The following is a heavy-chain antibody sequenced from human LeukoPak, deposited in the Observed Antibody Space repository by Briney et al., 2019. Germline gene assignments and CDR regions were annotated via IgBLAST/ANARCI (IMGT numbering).Heavy chain of an antibody. V-gene: IGHV4-30-4*01. D-gene: IGHD4-11*01. CDR1: GGSISSGDYY. Sequence: SETLSLTCTVSGGSISSGDYYWSWIRQPPGKGLEWIGYIYYSGSTYYNPSLKSRVTISVDTSKNQFSLKLSSVTAADTAVYYCARVADYSNYGEDYYFDYWGQGTLVTVSS. CDR2: IYYSGST. CDR3: ARVADYSNYGEDYYFDY. J-gene: IGHJ4*02.